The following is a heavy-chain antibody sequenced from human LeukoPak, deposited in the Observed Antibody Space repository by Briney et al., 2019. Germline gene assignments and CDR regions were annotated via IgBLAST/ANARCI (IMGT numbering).Heavy chain of an antibody. CDR1: VYTFTIYG. CDR2: ISPYNGNT. CDR3: ARKLYDSSRYGQTYYFDY. V-gene: IGHV1-18*01. J-gene: IGHJ4*02. Sequence: ASVKVSCKASVYTFTIYGISWGRQAPGQGLEWMGWISPYNGNTNYAQKLQSRGTMTTDTSTSTAYMDLRSLRSDDTGVYYCARKLYDSSRYGQTYYFDYWGQGTLVTVSS. D-gene: IGHD3-22*01.